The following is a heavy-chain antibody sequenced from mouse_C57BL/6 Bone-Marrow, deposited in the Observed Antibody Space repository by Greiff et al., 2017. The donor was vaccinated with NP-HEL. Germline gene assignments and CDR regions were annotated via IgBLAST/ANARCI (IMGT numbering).Heavy chain of an antibody. J-gene: IGHJ4*01. CDR1: GYTFTNYW. CDR3: ARGLTVGAMDY. V-gene: IGHV1-63*01. CDR2: IYPGGGYT. D-gene: IGHD1-1*01. Sequence: VKLMESGAELVRPGTSVKMSCKASGYTFTNYWIGWAKQRPGHGLEWIGDIYPGGGYTNYNEKFKGKATLTADKSSSTAYMQFSSLTSEDSAIYYCARGLTVGAMDYWGQGTSVTVSS.